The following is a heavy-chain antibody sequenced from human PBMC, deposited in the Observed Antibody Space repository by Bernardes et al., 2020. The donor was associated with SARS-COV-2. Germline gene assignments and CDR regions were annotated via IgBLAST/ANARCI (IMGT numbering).Heavy chain of an antibody. CDR3: ATAPAYSSSWLL. V-gene: IGHV1-24*01. CDR1: GYTLTELS. Sequence: SVKVSCKVSGYTLTELSMHWVRQAPGKGLEWMGGFDPEDGETIYAQKFQGRVTMTEDTSTDTAYMELSSLRSEDTAVYYCATAPAYSSSWLLWGQGTLVTVSS. D-gene: IGHD6-13*01. CDR2: FDPEDGET. J-gene: IGHJ4*02.